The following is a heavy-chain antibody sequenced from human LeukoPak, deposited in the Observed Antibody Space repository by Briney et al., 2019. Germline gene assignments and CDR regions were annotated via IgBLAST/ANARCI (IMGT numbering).Heavy chain of an antibody. J-gene: IGHJ4*02. CDR1: GASVAIASYD. CDR3: ARCGYGYWDY. V-gene: IGHV4-61*01. Sequence: SQSHSPTRTVAGASVAIASYDSSWIQQPPGKGLEWIGYINNSESTNYNPSLKGRVPISVDTSKNQFSLKVSSVTAADPAVYYFARCGYGYWDYWGQGILVTVSS. CDR2: INNSEST. D-gene: IGHD5-18*01.